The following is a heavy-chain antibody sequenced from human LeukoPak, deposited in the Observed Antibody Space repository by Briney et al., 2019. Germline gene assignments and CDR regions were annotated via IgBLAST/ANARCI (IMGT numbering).Heavy chain of an antibody. V-gene: IGHV3-48*02. D-gene: IGHD3-9*01. J-gene: IGHJ4*02. CDR2: ISSSSRTI. CDR3: ARDRLHYDSLTGYPAD. CDR1: GXTFSTYN. Sequence: GGSLRLSCAASGXTFSTYNMNWVRQAPGKGLEWVSYISSSSRTIYYADSVKGRFTISRDNAKNSLYLQMNSLRDEDTAVYYCARDRLHYDSLTGYPADWGQGTLVTVSS.